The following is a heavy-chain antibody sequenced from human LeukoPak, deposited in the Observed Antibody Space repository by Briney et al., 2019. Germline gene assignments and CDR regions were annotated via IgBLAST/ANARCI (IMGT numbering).Heavy chain of an antibody. J-gene: IGHJ6*03. CDR3: ARDRSSSNWNGYPYYYYYYMDV. CDR2: IIPIFGTA. CDR1: GGTFSSYA. V-gene: IGHV1-69*13. Sequence: ASVKVSCKASGGTFSSYAISWVRQAPGQGLEWMGGIIPIFGTANYAQKFQGRVTITADESTSTAYMELSSLRSEDTAVYYCARDRSSSNWNGYPYYYYYYMDVWGKGTTVTISS. D-gene: IGHD1-1*01.